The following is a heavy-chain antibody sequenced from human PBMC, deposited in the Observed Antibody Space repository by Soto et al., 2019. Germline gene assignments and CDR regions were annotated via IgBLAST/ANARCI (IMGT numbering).Heavy chain of an antibody. J-gene: IGHJ4*01. V-gene: IGHV4-34*01. CDR3: ATVNTVTSYFFES. CDR1: GGSFIGYY. CDR2: INHSGDT. Sequence: SETLSLTCTVHGGSFIGYYWSWIRQPPGKGLEWIGEINHSGDTSYNPSLKSRISISIDTSKNQFSLTATSVTAADTALYYCATVNTVTSYFFESWGQGTLVTVSS. D-gene: IGHD4-17*01.